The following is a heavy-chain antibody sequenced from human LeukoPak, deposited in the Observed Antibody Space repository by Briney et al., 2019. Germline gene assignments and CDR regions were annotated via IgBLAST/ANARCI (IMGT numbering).Heavy chain of an antibody. CDR1: GGSINRSYYY. Sequence: SETLSLTCTVSGGSINRSYYYWGWIRQPPGKGLEWIGSVYYSGSTYYNPSLKSRVTISVDTSKNQFSLKLSSVTAADTAVYYCARPNRLFGSGGDAFDIWGQGTMVTVSS. CDR3: ARPNRLFGSGGDAFDI. V-gene: IGHV4-39*01. D-gene: IGHD3-10*01. CDR2: VYYSGST. J-gene: IGHJ3*02.